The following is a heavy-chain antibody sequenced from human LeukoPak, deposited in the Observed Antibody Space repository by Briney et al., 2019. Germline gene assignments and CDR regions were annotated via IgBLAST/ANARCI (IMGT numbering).Heavy chain of an antibody. D-gene: IGHD2-15*01. CDR1: GFTFTNYA. J-gene: IGHJ4*02. Sequence: PGGSLRLSCAASGFTFTNYAMTWVRQAPGKGLEWLASTVGIGPDTYHADSVKGRFPISRDNSKNILYLHMNSLRVEDTAVYYCTKASAARCIGVFCYPFDHWGQGTLVTVSS. V-gene: IGHV3-23*01. CDR2: TVGIGPDT. CDR3: TKASAARCIGVFCYPFDH.